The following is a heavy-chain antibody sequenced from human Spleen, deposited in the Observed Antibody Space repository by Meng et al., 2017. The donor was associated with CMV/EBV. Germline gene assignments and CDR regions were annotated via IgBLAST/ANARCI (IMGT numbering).Heavy chain of an antibody. Sequence: ASVKVSCKASGYTFTSYGISWVRQAPGQGLEWMGWINPNSGGTNYAQKFQGRVTVTRDTSMTTFYMDLSGLRSDDTAVYYCARDLKSYGSGSYHDAFDIWGQGIMVTVSS. J-gene: IGHJ3*02. CDR1: GYTFTSYG. CDR2: INPNSGGT. V-gene: IGHV1-2*02. CDR3: ARDLKSYGSGSYHDAFDI. D-gene: IGHD3-10*01.